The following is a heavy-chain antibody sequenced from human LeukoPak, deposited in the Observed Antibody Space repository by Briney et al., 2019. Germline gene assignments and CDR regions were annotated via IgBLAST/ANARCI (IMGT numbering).Heavy chain of an antibody. J-gene: IGHJ4*02. CDR2: IDPSDSYT. Sequence: GESLKISCKTSGYSFTNYWINWVRQMPGKGLEWMRRIDPSDSYTNYNPSFQGHVTISADKSISTAYLQWSSLMASDTAMYYCARHTISDYWGQGTQVTVSS. D-gene: IGHD3-10*01. CDR3: ARHTISDY. V-gene: IGHV5-10-1*01. CDR1: GYSFTNYW.